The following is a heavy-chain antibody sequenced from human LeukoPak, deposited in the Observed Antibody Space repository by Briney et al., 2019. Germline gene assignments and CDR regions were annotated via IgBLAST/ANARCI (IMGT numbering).Heavy chain of an antibody. J-gene: IGHJ4*02. CDR2: IYYSGST. CDR3: AAQDYGGNIDF. Sequence: SETLSLTCTVSGGSISSYYWSWIRQPPGKGLEWIGYIYYSGSTNYNPSLKSRVTISVDTSKNQFSLNLTSVTAADTAVYYCAAQDYGGNIDFWGQGTLVTVSS. V-gene: IGHV4-59*12. D-gene: IGHD4-23*01. CDR1: GGSISSYY.